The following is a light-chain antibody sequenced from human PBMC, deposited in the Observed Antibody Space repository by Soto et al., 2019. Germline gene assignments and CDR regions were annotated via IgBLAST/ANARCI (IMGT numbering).Light chain of an antibody. Sequence: QSALTQPPSVSGSPGQSVTISCTGTSSDVGSYNRLSWYQQPPGTAPKLIMYEVNTRPSGVPDRFSGSKSGSTASLTISGLQAEDEADYYCSLYISGSTYVFGTETKLTVL. V-gene: IGLV2-18*01. CDR2: EVN. CDR1: SSDVGSYNR. J-gene: IGLJ1*01. CDR3: SLYISGSTYV.